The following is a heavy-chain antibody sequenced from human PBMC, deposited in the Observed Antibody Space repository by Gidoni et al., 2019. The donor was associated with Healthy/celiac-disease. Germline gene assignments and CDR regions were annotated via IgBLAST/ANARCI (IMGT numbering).Heavy chain of an antibody. CDR2: IIPILGTA. CDR3: ARFGYYDSSGYYPQSYGMDV. D-gene: IGHD3-22*01. J-gene: IGHJ6*02. V-gene: IGHV1-69*01. CDR1: GGTFSTYA. Sequence: QVQLVQSGVEVKKPGSSVKVPCRAHGGTFSTYAIRWVRQAPGQGLEWMGGIIPILGTATYARKFQGRVTIAADESTSTAYMELSSLRSEDTAVYYCARFGYYDSSGYYPQSYGMDVWGQGTTVTVSS.